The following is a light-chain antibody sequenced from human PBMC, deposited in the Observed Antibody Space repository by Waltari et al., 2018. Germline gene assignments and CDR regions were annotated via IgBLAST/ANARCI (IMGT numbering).Light chain of an antibody. Sequence: QSALAQPASVSGSPGQSITISCTGITGDFGAYNYVSWSQQHPGKAPQLLIYEVSNRPSGVSDRFSGSKSGNTASLTLSGLQVDDDCDYYCSSYTTSNGPYVFGSGTKVTVL. J-gene: IGLJ1*01. CDR3: SSYTTSNGPYV. CDR2: EVS. V-gene: IGLV2-14*01. CDR1: TGDFGAYNY.